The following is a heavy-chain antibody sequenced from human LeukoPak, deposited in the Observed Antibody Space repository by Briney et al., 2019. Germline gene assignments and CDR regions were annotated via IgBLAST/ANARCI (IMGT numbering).Heavy chain of an antibody. J-gene: IGHJ4*02. CDR2: IRYDGSNK. CDR3: AKDQFYDSSGVFDY. D-gene: IGHD3-22*01. V-gene: IGHV3-30*02. CDR1: GFTFNRYG. Sequence: GGTLRLSCAASGFTFNRYGMHWVRQAPGKGLEWVAFIRYDGSNKYYADSVKGRFTISRDNSKNTLHLQVNSLRADDTAVYYCAKDQFYDSSGVFDYWGQGTLVTVSS.